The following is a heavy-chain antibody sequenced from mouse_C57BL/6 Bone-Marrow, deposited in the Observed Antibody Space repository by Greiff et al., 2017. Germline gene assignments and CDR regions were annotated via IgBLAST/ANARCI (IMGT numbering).Heavy chain of an antibody. V-gene: IGHV6-3*01. CDR1: GFTFSNYW. Sequence: EVMLVESGGGLVPPGGSMKLSCVASGFTFSNYWMNWVRQSPEKGLEWVAQIRLKSDNYATHYAEFVKGRFTISRYDSKISVYLQMNNLRAEDTVIYYCPIITTPPFDYWGQGTTLTVSS. D-gene: IGHD1-1*01. CDR3: PIITTPPFDY. J-gene: IGHJ2*01. CDR2: IRLKSDNYAT.